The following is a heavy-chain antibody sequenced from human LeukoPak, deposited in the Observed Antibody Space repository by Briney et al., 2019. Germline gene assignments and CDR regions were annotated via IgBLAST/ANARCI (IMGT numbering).Heavy chain of an antibody. CDR3: ARTSWFGVDY. CDR2: IDPSDSYT. CDR1: GHSFTSYW. Sequence: GESLKISCKGSGHSFTSYWISWVRQMPGKGLEWMGRIDPSDSYTNYSPSFQGHVTISADKSISTAYLQWSSLTASATAMYYCARTSWFGVDYWGQGTLVTVSS. D-gene: IGHD3-10*01. V-gene: IGHV5-10-1*01. J-gene: IGHJ4*02.